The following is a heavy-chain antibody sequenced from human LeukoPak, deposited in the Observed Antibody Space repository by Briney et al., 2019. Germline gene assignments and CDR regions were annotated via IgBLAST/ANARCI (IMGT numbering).Heavy chain of an antibody. V-gene: IGHV4-34*01. J-gene: IGHJ4*02. Sequence: GSLRLSCAASGFTFSSYWMSWVRQAPGKGLEWIGEINHSGSTNYNPSLKSRVTISVDTSKNQFSLELSSVTAADTAVYYCARHLRSGAVDYWGQGTLVTVSS. CDR3: ARHLRSGAVDY. CDR1: GFTFSSYW. CDR2: INHSGST. D-gene: IGHD4-17*01.